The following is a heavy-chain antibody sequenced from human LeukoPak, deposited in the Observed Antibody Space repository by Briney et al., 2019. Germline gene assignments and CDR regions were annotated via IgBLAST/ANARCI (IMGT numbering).Heavy chain of an antibody. CDR2: IRSKANSYAT. D-gene: IGHD3-22*01. Sequence: GGSLKLSCAASGFTFSGSAMHWVRQASGKGLEWVGRIRSKANSYATAYAASVKGRFTISRDDSKNTAYLQMNSLKTEDTAVYYCTRHLEVDSSGYYYLNYYYYGMDVWGQGTTVTVSS. CDR1: GFTFSGSA. J-gene: IGHJ6*02. V-gene: IGHV3-73*01. CDR3: TRHLEVDSSGYYYLNYYYYGMDV.